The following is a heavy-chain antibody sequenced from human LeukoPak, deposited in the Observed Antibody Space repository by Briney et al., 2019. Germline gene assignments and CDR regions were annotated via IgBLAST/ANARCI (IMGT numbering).Heavy chain of an antibody. D-gene: IGHD2-2*01. CDR3: ARVLSAAMWGGMDV. J-gene: IGHJ6*02. CDR2: ISSSTSYI. V-gene: IGHV3-21*01. CDR1: GFTFSRYW. Sequence: PGGSLRLSCAASGFTFSRYWMNWVRQAPGKGLEWVSSISSSTSYIFYADSMKGRFTISRDNAKNSLYLQMNSLRAEDTAVYYCARVLSAAMWGGMDVWGQGTTVTVSS.